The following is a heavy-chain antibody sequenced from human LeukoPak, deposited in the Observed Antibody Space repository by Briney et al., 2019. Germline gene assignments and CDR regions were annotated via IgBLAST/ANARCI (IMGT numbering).Heavy chain of an antibody. Sequence: KPSEILSLTCTVSGGSISSYYWSWIRQPPGKGLEWIGYIYYSGSTNYNPSLKSRVTISVDTSKNQFSLKLSSVTAADTAVYYCARDRPPQPSGSYYYYYGMDVWGQGTTVTVSS. V-gene: IGHV4-59*01. D-gene: IGHD1-26*01. CDR3: ARDRPPQPSGSYYYYYGMDV. CDR2: IYYSGST. J-gene: IGHJ6*02. CDR1: GGSISSYY.